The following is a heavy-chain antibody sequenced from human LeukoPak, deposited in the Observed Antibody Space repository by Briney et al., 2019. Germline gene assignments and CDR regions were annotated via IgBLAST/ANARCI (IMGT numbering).Heavy chain of an antibody. CDR3: AREGQSGGIDV. V-gene: IGHV3-30*04. D-gene: IGHD3-10*01. Sequence: GGSLRLSCAASGFTFANHGMDWVRQAPGKGLEWLAVISHDGSRIYYAESVKGRFTISRDNAKNSLYLQMNSLRAEDTAVYYCAREGQSGGIDVWGKGTTVTVSS. CDR1: GFTFANHG. CDR2: ISHDGSRI. J-gene: IGHJ6*04.